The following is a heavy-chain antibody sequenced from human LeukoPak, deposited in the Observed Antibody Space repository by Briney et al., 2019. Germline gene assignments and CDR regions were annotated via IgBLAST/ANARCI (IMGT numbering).Heavy chain of an antibody. V-gene: IGHV4-59*01. D-gene: IGHD3-16*02. CDR2: IYYSGST. J-gene: IGHJ6*02. CDR3: ARGEEVISPYYYYGMDV. CDR1: GGSISSYY. Sequence: SETLSLTCTVSGGSISSYYWSWIRHPPGKGLEWIGYIYYSGSTNYDPSLKSRVTISVDTSKNQFSLKLSSVTAADTAVYYCARGEEVISPYYYYGMDVWGQGTTVTVSS.